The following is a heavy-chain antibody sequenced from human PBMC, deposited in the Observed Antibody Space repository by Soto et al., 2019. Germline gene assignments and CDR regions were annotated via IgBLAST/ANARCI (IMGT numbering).Heavy chain of an antibody. J-gene: IGHJ4*02. Sequence: EVHLVASGGGLVQPGGSLRLSCAASEFTFSQHWMSWVRQALGKGLEWVADIKPDGSEKYYVDSVKGRFTISRDNAKNSVYLQMNSLRAEDTAVYYCARGHYGRDYWGQGTLVTVSS. CDR3: ARGHYGRDY. CDR2: IKPDGSEK. V-gene: IGHV3-7*01. D-gene: IGHD4-17*01. CDR1: EFTFSQHW.